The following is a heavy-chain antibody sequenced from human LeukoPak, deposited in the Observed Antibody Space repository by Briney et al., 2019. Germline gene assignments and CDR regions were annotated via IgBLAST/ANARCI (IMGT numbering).Heavy chain of an antibody. J-gene: IGHJ4*02. CDR1: GGTFSSYA. CDR3: ATSRHPGPLAAADSFDY. V-gene: IGHV1-69*13. CDR2: IIPIFGTA. Sequence: WASVKVSCKASGGTFSSYAISWVRQAPGQGLEWMGGIIPIFGTANYAQKFQGRVTITADESTSTAYMELSSLRSEDMAVYYCATSRHPGPLAAADSFDYWGQGTLVTVSS. D-gene: IGHD6-13*01.